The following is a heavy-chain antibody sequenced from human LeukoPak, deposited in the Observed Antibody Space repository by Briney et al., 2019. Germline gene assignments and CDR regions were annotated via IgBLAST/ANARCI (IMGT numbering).Heavy chain of an antibody. Sequence: KPSETLSLTCTVSGGSNSSYYWSWIRQPPGKGLEWIGYIYYSGSTNYNPSLKSRVTISVDTSKNQFSLKLSSVTAADTAVYYCARDYGGNYDYWGQGTLVTVSS. J-gene: IGHJ4*02. CDR1: GGSNSSYY. CDR3: ARDYGGNYDY. CDR2: IYYSGST. V-gene: IGHV4-59*01. D-gene: IGHD4-23*01.